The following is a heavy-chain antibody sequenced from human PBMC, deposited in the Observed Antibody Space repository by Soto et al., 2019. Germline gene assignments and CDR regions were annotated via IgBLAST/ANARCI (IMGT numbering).Heavy chain of an antibody. Sequence: AAVTDYCRASGYTFTGYYMHWVRQAPGQGLEWMGWINPNSGGTNYAQKFQGWVTMTRDTSISTAYMELSRLRSDDTAVYYCAKAYYDFWSGQSYGMDVWGQGTTVTVSS. CDR1: GYTFTGYY. V-gene: IGHV1-2*04. CDR3: AKAYYDFWSGQSYGMDV. CDR2: INPNSGGT. J-gene: IGHJ6*02. D-gene: IGHD3-3*01.